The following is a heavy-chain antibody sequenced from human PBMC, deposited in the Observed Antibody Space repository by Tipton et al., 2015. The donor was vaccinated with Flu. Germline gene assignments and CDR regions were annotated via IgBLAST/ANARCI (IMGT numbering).Heavy chain of an antibody. CDR2: INPNRGAT. D-gene: IGHD3-16*01. CDR3: AGEGGKVGGVLRGGYYGMDV. J-gene: IGHJ6*02. Sequence: VQLVQSGAEVRKPGASVRVSCKATGYTFTDHYVYWVRRAPGQGLEWMGWINPNRGATDLARKFQGRVTLTRDTSIRTAYMERARQSSDGTAIYDCAGEGGKVGGVLRGGYYGMDVWGQGTTVTVSS. CDR1: GYTFTDHY. V-gene: IGHV1-2*02.